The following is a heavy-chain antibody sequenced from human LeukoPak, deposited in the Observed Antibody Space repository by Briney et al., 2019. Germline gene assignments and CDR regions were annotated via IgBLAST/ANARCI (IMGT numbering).Heavy chain of an antibody. CDR3: ARDSGRGGGVDY. CDR1: GFIFSTYN. J-gene: IGHJ4*02. D-gene: IGHD3-16*01. Sequence: GGSLRLSCTASGFIFSTYNMDWVRQAPGKGLEWISYITSSSSAIYYADSVKGRFTISRDNAKNSLYLQMYSLRAEDTAVYYCARDSGRGGGVDYWGQGTLVTVSS. CDR2: ITSSSSAI. V-gene: IGHV3-48*01.